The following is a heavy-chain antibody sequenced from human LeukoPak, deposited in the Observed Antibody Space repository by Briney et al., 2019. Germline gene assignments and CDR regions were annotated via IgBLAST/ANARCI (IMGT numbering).Heavy chain of an antibody. D-gene: IGHD1-7*01. V-gene: IGHV3-23*01. CDR3: ATSSIWNYGP. CDR2: ISGSGGST. CDR1: GFTFTSTV. Sequence: PGGSLRLSCAASGFTFTSTVMTWVRQAPGKGLEWVSAISGSGGSTYYADSVKGRFTISRDNSKNTLYLQMNSLRAEDTAVYYCATSSIWNYGPWGQGTLVTVSS. J-gene: IGHJ5*02.